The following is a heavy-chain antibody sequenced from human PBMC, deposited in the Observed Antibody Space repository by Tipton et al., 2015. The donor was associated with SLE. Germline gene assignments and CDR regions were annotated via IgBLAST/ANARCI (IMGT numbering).Heavy chain of an antibody. D-gene: IGHD1-26*01. CDR2: IFASGST. V-gene: IGHV4-61*09. CDR1: GGSINGGSFY. CDR3: ARGFGGSYSEF. Sequence: TLSLTCTVSGGSINGGSFYWSWIRQPAGKGLEWIGQIFASGSTGYNPSLQSRVTISLDTSKNQFSLRLSSVTAADTAVYYCARGFGGSYSEFWGQGTPVTVSS. J-gene: IGHJ4*02.